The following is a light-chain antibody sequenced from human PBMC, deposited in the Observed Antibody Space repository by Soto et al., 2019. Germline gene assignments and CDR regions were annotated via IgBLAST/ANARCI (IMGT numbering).Light chain of an antibody. CDR3: SSYTSSNTLPYV. CDR2: DVS. J-gene: IGLJ1*01. Sequence: QSALTQPASVSGSPGQSITISCTGTSSDVGGYDYVSWYQQHPGKAPKLMIYDVSNRPSGVSNRFSGSKSGNTASLTISGLQAEDEADYYCSSYTSSNTLPYVFGTGTKLTVL. CDR1: SSDVGGYDY. V-gene: IGLV2-14*01.